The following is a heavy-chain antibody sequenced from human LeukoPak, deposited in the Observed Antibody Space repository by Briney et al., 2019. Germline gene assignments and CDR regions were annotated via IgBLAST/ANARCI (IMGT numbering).Heavy chain of an antibody. J-gene: IGHJ4*02. CDR3: ARSFGVVITPFDY. CDR1: GFTFSSYS. D-gene: IGHD3-3*01. Sequence: GGSLRLSCAASGFTFSSYSMNWVRQAPGKGLEWVSYISSSSSTIYYADSVKGRFTISRDNAKNSLYLQMNSLRAEDTAVYYCARSFGVVITPFDYWGQGTLVTVSS. V-gene: IGHV3-48*01. CDR2: ISSSSSTI.